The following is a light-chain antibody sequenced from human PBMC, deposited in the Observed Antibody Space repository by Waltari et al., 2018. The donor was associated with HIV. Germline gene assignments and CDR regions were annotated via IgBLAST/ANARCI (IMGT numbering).Light chain of an antibody. Sequence: QSVMTKPPSASGTPGQRGTISCSGSRSNIGRNYVSCYQQLTRTPPKLLIYRNNQRPSGVPDRFSGSKSGTSASLAISGLRSEDEADYYCAAWDDSLSGVVFGGGTKLTVL. CDR3: AAWDDSLSGVV. J-gene: IGLJ2*01. V-gene: IGLV1-47*01. CDR2: RNN. CDR1: RSNIGRNY.